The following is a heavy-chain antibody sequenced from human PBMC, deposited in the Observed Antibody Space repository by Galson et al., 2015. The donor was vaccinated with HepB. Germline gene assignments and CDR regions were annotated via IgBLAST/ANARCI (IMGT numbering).Heavy chain of an antibody. CDR1: GYTFTRYY. J-gene: IGHJ4*02. Sequence: SVKVSCKASGYTFTRYYIHWVRQAPGQGLEWMGIINPSGDSASYAEKFQGRVTMTRDTSTNTVYMELSSLRSEDTAVYYCARAPPCFGPGAHGGQETLATLST. CDR2: INPSGDSA. CDR3: ARAPPCFGPGAH. V-gene: IGHV1-46*03. D-gene: IGHD3-3*01.